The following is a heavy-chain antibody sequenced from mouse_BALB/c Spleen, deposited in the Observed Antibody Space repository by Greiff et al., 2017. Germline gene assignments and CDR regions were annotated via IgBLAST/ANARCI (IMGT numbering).Heavy chain of an antibody. V-gene: IGHV5-12-1*01. CDR1: GFAFSSYD. Sequence: EVKLMESGGGLVKPGGSLKLSCAASGFAFSSYDMSWVRQTPEKRLEWVAYISSGGGSTYYPDTVKGRFTISRDNAKNTLYLQMSSLKSEDTAMYYCARHEDYYGSSYDYWGQGTTLTVSS. CDR2: ISSGGGST. J-gene: IGHJ2*01. D-gene: IGHD1-1*01. CDR3: ARHEDYYGSSYDY.